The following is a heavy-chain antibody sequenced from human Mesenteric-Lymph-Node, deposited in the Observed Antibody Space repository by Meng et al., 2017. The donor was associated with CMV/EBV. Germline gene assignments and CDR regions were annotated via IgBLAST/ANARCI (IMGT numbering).Heavy chain of an antibody. Sequence: GSLRLSCTVSGGSVSSGSYYWSWIRQPPGKGLEWIEYIYYSGSTNYNPSLKSRVTISVDTSKNQFSLRLSSVTAADTAIYYCARTDISGRYGGGFTFDFWGQGTLVTVSS. CDR3: ARTDISGRYGGGFTFDF. CDR2: IYYSGST. CDR1: GGSVSSGSYY. V-gene: IGHV4-61*01. J-gene: IGHJ4*02. D-gene: IGHD1-26*01.